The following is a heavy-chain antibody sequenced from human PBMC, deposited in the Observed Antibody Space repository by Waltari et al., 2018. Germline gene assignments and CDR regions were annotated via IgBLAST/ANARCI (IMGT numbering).Heavy chain of an antibody. CDR1: GASIASSNYY. D-gene: IGHD3-3*01. CDR2: IYYTGST. Sequence: QLQLQESGPGLVKPSETLSLTCSVSGASIASSNYYWGWVRQPPGKGLEWIGSIYYTGSTVYNPSLKSRVAFSVDTSRNQFALKLTSVTAADTAIYYCSRTYYNFRSGQSRDTFHIWGPGTMVPVSS. CDR3: SRTYYNFRSGQSRDTFHI. V-gene: IGHV4-39*01. J-gene: IGHJ3*02.